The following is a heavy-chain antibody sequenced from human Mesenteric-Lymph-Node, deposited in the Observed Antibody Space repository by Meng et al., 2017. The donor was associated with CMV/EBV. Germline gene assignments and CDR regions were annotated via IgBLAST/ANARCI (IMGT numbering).Heavy chain of an antibody. CDR3: ARDAPGPITIQH. V-gene: IGHV1-2*02. CDR2: IYVKTGVT. J-gene: IGHJ4*02. D-gene: IGHD3-9*01. CDR1: GYTFTDYY. Sequence: ASVKVSCKASGYTFTDYYLHWMRRAPGQGLEWMGWIYVKTGVTDYAQKFQGRVTMTRDTSISTAYMELSRLRSDDTAVYYCARDAPGPITIQHWGQGTLVTVSS.